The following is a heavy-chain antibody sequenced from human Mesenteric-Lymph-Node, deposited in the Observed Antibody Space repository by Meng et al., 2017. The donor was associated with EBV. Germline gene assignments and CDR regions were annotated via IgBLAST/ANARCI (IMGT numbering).Heavy chain of an antibody. CDR2: INHSGST. J-gene: IGHJ4*01. CDR1: GGSFSAYT. Sequence: QVQLTVVGAEFLTPSVTRSLNCAFYGGSFSAYTWTCIRQPPGKGLEWIGEINHSGSTNYNPSLKSRVTMSVDTSKSQFSLKLSSVTAADTAVYFCARQRSDSRLFDYWGQGTLVTVSS. D-gene: IGHD4-11*01. CDR3: ARQRSDSRLFDY. V-gene: IGHV4-34*01.